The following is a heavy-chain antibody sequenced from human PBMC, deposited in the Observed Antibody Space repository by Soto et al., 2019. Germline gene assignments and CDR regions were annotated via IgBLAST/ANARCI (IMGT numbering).Heavy chain of an antibody. V-gene: IGHV3-30*18. CDR2: ISCDGSNK. Sequence: LRLSCAASGFTFSSYGMHWVRQAPGKGLEWVAVISCDGSNKYYADSVKGRFTISRDNSKNTLYLQMNSLRAEDTAVYYCAKAVGSSSPGYYYGMDVWGQGTTVTVSS. CDR1: GFTFSSYG. D-gene: IGHD6-6*01. CDR3: AKAVGSSSPGYYYGMDV. J-gene: IGHJ6*02.